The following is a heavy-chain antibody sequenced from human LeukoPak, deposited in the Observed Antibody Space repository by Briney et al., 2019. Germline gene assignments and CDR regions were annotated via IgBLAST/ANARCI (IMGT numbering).Heavy chain of an antibody. Sequence: PGRSLRLSCAASGCTFSSYGMHWVRQAPGKGLEWVAVIWYDGSNKYYADSVKGRFTISRDNSKNTLYLQMNSLRAEDTAVYYCARDRGFGEPISYGMDVWGKGTTVTVSS. J-gene: IGHJ6*04. CDR3: ARDRGFGEPISYGMDV. CDR2: IWYDGSNK. D-gene: IGHD3-10*01. V-gene: IGHV3-33*01. CDR1: GCTFSSYG.